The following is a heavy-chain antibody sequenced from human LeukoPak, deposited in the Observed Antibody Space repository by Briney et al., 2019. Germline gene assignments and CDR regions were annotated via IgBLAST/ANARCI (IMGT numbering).Heavy chain of an antibody. CDR1: GFTFSNYW. D-gene: IGHD2-2*01. J-gene: IGHJ4*02. CDR2: IKQDGSEK. CDR3: ARDRYSSTSCFIDY. Sequence: GGSLRLSCAVSGFTFSNYWMSWVRQAPGKGLEWVANIKQDGSEKYYVDSVKGRFTISRDNAKNSLYLQMNRLRAEDRAVYYCARDRYSSTSCFIDYWGQGTLVTVSS. V-gene: IGHV3-7*04.